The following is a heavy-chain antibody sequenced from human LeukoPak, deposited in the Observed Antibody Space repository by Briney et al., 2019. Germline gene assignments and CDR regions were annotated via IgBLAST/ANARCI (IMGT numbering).Heavy chain of an antibody. V-gene: IGHV1-2*02. CDR3: ARGRRGLLGYCSSTSCPRYYYYYMDV. J-gene: IGHJ6*03. CDR2: INPNSGGT. CDR1: GYTFTGYY. D-gene: IGHD2-2*01. Sequence: ASVKVSCKASGYTFTGYYMHWVRQAPGQGLEWMGWINPNSGGTNYAQKFQGRVTITRNTSISTAYMELSSLRSEDTAVYYCARGRRGLLGYCSSTSCPRYYYYYMDVWGKGTTVTVSS.